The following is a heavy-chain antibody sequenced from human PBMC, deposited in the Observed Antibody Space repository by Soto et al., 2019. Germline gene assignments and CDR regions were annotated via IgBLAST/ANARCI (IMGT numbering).Heavy chain of an antibody. Sequence: LRLSCAASGFTFSSYAMSWVRQAPGKGLEWVSTISDSGGSTYYADSVKGRFTISRDNSKNTLYLQMNSLRAEDTAVYYCAKDRPRYSSGPNWFDPWGQGTLVTVSS. D-gene: IGHD6-19*01. CDR1: GFTFSSYA. V-gene: IGHV3-23*01. CDR3: AKDRPRYSSGPNWFDP. CDR2: ISDSGGST. J-gene: IGHJ5*02.